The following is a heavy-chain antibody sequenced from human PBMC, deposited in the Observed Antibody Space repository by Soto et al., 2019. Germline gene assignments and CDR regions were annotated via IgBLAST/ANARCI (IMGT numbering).Heavy chain of an antibody. CDR2: ISYDRSNK. V-gene: IGHV3-30-3*01. CDR1: GFTFTYYA. J-gene: IGHJ6*02. D-gene: IGHD3-10*01. Sequence: QVQLVESGGGVVQPGRSLRLSCAASGFTFTYYAMYWVRQAPGRGLEWVAVISYDRSNKYYADSVKGRFTISRDNSKNPLYLQMNSLRPEDTAVCYCARGTMDGSGSWVEGDYYGLDVWGQGTTVTVSS. CDR3: ARGTMDGSGSWVEGDYYGLDV.